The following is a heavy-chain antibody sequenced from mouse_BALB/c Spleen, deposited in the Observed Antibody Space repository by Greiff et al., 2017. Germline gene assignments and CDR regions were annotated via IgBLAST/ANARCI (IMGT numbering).Heavy chain of an antibody. Sequence: EVHLVESGGGLVQPGGSLKLSCAASGFTFSSYTMSWVRQTPEKRLEWVAYISNGGGSTYYPDTVKGRFTISRDNAKNTLYLQMSSLKSEDTAMYYCARLRDSYWYFDVWGAGTTVTVSS. V-gene: IGHV5-12-2*01. CDR2: ISNGGGST. CDR1: GFTFSSYT. CDR3: ARLRDSYWYFDV. D-gene: IGHD3-3*01. J-gene: IGHJ1*01.